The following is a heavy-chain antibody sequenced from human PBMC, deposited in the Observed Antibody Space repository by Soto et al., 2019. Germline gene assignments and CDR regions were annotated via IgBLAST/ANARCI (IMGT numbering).Heavy chain of an antibody. D-gene: IGHD2-15*01. V-gene: IGHV4-34*01. CDR1: GGSFSGYY. CDR2: INHSGST. CDR3: ARGWDIVVVVAESYLDY. Sequence: SETLSLTCAVYGGSFSGYYWSWIRQPPGKGLEWIGEINHSGSTNYNPSLKSRVTISVDTSKNQFSLKLSSVTAADTAVYYCARGWDIVVVVAESYLDYWGQGTLVTVSS. J-gene: IGHJ4*02.